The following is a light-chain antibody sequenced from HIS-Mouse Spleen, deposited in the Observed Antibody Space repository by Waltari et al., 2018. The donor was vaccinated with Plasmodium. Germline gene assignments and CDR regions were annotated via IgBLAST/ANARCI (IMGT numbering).Light chain of an antibody. V-gene: IGLV1-44*01. CDR1: SSTIGSTT. CDR2: SNN. CDR3: AAWDDSLNGYV. J-gene: IGLJ1*01. Sequence: QSVLTQPPSASGTPGQRATISCSGRSSTIGSTTVNWYQQLPGTAPKLLIYSNNQRPSGVPDRFSGSKSGTSASLAISGLQSEDEADYYCAAWDDSLNGYVFGTGTKVTVL.